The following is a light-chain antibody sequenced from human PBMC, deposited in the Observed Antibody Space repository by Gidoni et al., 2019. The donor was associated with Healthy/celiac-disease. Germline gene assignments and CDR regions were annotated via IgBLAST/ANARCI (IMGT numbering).Light chain of an antibody. J-gene: IGKJ1*01. CDR3: QQSYSTPWT. CDR1: QSISSY. CDR2: AAS. V-gene: IGKV1-39*01. Sequence: DIPIIQSPSSLSASVGDRVTITCRASQSISSYLNWYQQKPGKAPKLLIYAASSLQSGVPSRFSGSGSGTDFTLTISSLQPEDFATYYCQQSYSTPWTFXQXTKVEIK.